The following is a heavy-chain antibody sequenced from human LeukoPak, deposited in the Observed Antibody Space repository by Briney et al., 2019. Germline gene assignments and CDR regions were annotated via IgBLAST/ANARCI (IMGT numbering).Heavy chain of an antibody. V-gene: IGHV1-18*01. CDR2: INTYNTNT. CDR1: GHTFTSYS. Sequence: ASVKVSCKASGHTFTSYSISWVRQAPGQGLEWMGWINTYNTNTDYAQKFQGRVTMTTDTSTTTAYMELRSLSSDDTAVYYCAWRNGGNSRSLDYWGQGTLVTVSS. D-gene: IGHD4-23*01. J-gene: IGHJ4*02. CDR3: AWRNGGNSRSLDY.